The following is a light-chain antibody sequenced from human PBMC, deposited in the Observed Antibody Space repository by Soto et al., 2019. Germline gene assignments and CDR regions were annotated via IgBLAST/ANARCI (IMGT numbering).Light chain of an antibody. CDR1: QGVSGT. Sequence: EIVMTQSPATLSVSQGERAPLSCRARQGVSGTLAWYQQKPGQAPRLLIYGASTRATGVPARFSGSGSGTEFNLTISSLQSEDFAVYYCQHYNNWLSLTFGGGTKVEIK. CDR2: GAS. J-gene: IGKJ4*01. CDR3: QHYNNWLSLT. V-gene: IGKV3-15*01.